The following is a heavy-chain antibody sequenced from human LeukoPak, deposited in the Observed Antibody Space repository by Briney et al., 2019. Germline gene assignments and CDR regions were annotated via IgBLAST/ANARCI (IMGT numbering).Heavy chain of an antibody. D-gene: IGHD6-13*01. J-gene: IGHJ4*02. Sequence: GGSLRLSCSASGFTFSSYELNWVRQAPGEGLEWVSYISDTGSTIYYADSVKGRFTISRDNAKNSLYLQMNSLRAEDTAVYYCARVWGIAAAGTDYWGQGTLVTVSS. CDR1: GFTFSSYE. V-gene: IGHV3-48*03. CDR3: ARVWGIAAAGTDY. CDR2: ISDTGSTI.